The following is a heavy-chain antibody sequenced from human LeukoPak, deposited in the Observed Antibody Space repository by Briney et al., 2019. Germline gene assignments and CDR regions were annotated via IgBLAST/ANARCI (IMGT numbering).Heavy chain of an antibody. V-gene: IGHV1-18*04. CDR2: ISAYNGNT. D-gene: IGHD2-21*02. CDR1: GYTFAGYY. Sequence: ASVKVSCKASGYTFAGYYMHRVRQAPGQGLEWMGWISAYNGNTNYAQKLQGRVTMTTDTSTSTAYMELRSLRSDDTAVYYCAYCGGDCYYHPDFDYWGQGTLVTVSS. CDR3: AYCGGDCYYHPDFDY. J-gene: IGHJ4*02.